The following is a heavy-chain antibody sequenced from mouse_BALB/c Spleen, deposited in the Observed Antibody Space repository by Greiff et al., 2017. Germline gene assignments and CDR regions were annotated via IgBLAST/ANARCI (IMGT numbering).Heavy chain of an antibody. V-gene: IGHV2-9*02. D-gene: IGHD1-1*01. CDR1: GFSLPSYG. Sequence: VQLVESGPGLVAPSQSLSITCTVSGFSLPSYGVHWVRQPPGKGLEWLGVIWAGGSTNYNSALMSRLSLSKDNSKSQVFLKMNSLQTDDTAMYYCARDGGFITTVEGYFDYWGQGTTLTVSS. J-gene: IGHJ2*01. CDR2: IWAGGST. CDR3: ARDGGFITTVEGYFDY.